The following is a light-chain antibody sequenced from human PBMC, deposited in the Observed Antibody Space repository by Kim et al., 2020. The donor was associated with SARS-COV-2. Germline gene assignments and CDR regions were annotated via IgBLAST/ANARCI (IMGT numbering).Light chain of an antibody. CDR2: VGPNGIVG. CDR3: GTDHGSGSNTVWV. Sequence: ELTQPPSASASLGASVTLTCTLSSGDSNYKVDWYQQRPGKGPRFVMRVGPNGIVGSKGDGIPDRFSVLGSGLNRYLTIRNIQEEDESEYHCGTDHGSGSNTVWVFGGGTQLTVL. J-gene: IGLJ3*02. CDR1: SGDSNYK. V-gene: IGLV9-49*03.